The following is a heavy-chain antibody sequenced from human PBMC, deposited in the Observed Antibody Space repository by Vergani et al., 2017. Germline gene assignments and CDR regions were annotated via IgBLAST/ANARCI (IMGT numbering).Heavy chain of an antibody. J-gene: IGHJ4*02. CDR1: GFTFSSYV. D-gene: IGHD3-3*01. CDR2: ISYDGSNK. Sequence: QVQLVESGGGVVQPGRSLRLSCAASGFTFSSYVMHWVRQAPGKGLEWVAVISYDGSNKYYADSVKGRFTISRDNSKNTLYLQMNSLRAEDTAVYYCAKAPYYDFWSGWGYFDYWGQGTLVTVSS. V-gene: IGHV3-30*04. CDR3: AKAPYYDFWSGWGYFDY.